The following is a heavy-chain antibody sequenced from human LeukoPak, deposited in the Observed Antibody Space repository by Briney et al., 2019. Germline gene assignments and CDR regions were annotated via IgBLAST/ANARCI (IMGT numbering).Heavy chain of an antibody. J-gene: IGHJ4*02. Sequence: ASVKVSCKASGYTFTSYGISWVRQAPGQGLEWMGWISAYNGNTNYAQKLQGRVTMTTDTSTSTAYMELRSLRSDDTAVYYCARARPVYGGKDPIDYWGQGTLVTVSS. D-gene: IGHD4-23*01. CDR3: ARARPVYGGKDPIDY. V-gene: IGHV1-18*01. CDR2: ISAYNGNT. CDR1: GYTFTSYG.